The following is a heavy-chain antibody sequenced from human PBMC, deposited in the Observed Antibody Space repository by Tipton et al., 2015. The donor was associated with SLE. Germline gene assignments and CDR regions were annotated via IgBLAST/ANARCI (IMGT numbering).Heavy chain of an antibody. CDR2: IRSKANSYAT. V-gene: IGHV3-73*01. CDR3: ARRAAGNFDY. D-gene: IGHD6-13*01. CDR1: GFTFSGSA. J-gene: IGHJ4*02. Sequence: SLRLSCAASGFTFSGSAMHWVRQASGKGLEWVGRIRSKANSYATAYAASVKGRFTISRDDSKNTAYLQMNSLKTEDTAVYYCARRAAGNFDYWGQGTLVTVSS.